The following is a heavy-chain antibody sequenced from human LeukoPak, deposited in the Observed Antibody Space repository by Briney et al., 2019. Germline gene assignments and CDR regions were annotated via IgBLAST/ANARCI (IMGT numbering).Heavy chain of an antibody. Sequence: SETLSLTCTVSGGSISSYYWSWIRQPPGKGLEWIGYIYYSGSTNYNPSLKSRVTISVDTSKNQFSLKLSSVTTADTAVYYCARVTYSSSWYYFDYWGQGTLVTVSS. D-gene: IGHD6-13*01. CDR1: GGSISSYY. J-gene: IGHJ4*02. CDR2: IYYSGST. CDR3: ARVTYSSSWYYFDY. V-gene: IGHV4-59*01.